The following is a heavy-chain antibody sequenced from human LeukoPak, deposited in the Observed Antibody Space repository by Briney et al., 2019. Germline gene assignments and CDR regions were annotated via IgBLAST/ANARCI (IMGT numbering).Heavy chain of an antibody. J-gene: IGHJ4*02. CDR3: ARSGSSWYFYADY. Sequence: GGSLRLSCAASGFTFSSYATSWVRQAPGKGLEWVSAISGSGGSTYYADSVKGRFTISRDNSKNTLYLQMNSLRAEDTAVYYCARSGSSWYFYADYWGQGTLVTVSS. CDR1: GFTFSSYA. V-gene: IGHV3-23*01. D-gene: IGHD6-13*01. CDR2: ISGSGGST.